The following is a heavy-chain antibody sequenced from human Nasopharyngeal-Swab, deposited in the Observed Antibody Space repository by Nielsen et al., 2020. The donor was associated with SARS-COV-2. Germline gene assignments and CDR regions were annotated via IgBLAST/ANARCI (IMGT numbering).Heavy chain of an antibody. D-gene: IGHD4-17*01. CDR2: TYYRSKWYN. V-gene: IGHV6-1*01. CDR3: ARAGTVAFDI. CDR1: GDSVSSNSAA. Sequence: SQTLSLTCAISGDSVSSNSAAWNWLRQSPSRGLEWLGRTYYRSKWYNDYAVSVKSRITINPATSKNQFSLQLNSVTPEDTAVYYCARAGTVAFDIWGQGTMVTVSS. J-gene: IGHJ3*02.